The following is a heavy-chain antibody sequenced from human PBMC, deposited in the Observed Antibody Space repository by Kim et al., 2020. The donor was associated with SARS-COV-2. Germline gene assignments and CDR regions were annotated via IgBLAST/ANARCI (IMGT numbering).Heavy chain of an antibody. CDR1: GGSISSYY. CDR3: AREGLGVDY. CDR2: IYYSGST. Sequence: SETLSLTCTVSGGSISSYYWSWIRQPPGKGLEWIGYIYYSGSTNYNPSLKSRVTISVDTSKNQFSLKLSSVTAADTAVYYCAREGLGVDYWGQGTLATVS. J-gene: IGHJ4*02. V-gene: IGHV4-59*13. D-gene: IGHD3-16*01.